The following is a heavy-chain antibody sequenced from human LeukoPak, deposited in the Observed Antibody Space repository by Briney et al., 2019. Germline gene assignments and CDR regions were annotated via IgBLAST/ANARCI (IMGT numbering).Heavy chain of an antibody. Sequence: GGSLRLSCAASGFTFRSYSMNWVRQAPGKGLEWVSSISSSSSYIYYADSVKGRFTISRDNAKNSLYPQMNSLRAEDTAVYYCARKVRDAFDIWGQGTMVTVSS. CDR3: ARKVRDAFDI. CDR1: GFTFRSYS. D-gene: IGHD3-10*01. J-gene: IGHJ3*02. CDR2: ISSSSSYI. V-gene: IGHV3-21*01.